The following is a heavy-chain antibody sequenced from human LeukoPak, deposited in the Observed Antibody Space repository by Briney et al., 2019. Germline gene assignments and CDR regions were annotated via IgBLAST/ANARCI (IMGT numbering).Heavy chain of an antibody. J-gene: IGHJ3*02. Sequence: GASVKVSCKASGYTFTSYYMHWVRQAPGQGLEWMGIINPSGGNTSYAQKFQGRVTMTRDTSTSTVYMELSSLRSEDTAVYYCARMYYYDSSGYYSNAFDIWGQGTMVTVSS. CDR2: INPSGGNT. V-gene: IGHV1-46*01. CDR1: GYTFTSYY. CDR3: ARMYYYDSSGYYSNAFDI. D-gene: IGHD3-22*01.